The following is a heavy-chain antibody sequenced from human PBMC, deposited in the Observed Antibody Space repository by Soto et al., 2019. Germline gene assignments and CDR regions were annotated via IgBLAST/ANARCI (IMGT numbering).Heavy chain of an antibody. Sequence: EVQLVESGGGLVQPGGSLRLSCAGSGFTFSSFWMAWVRQAPGRGLEWVAFIEADGSQGHSADSVQGRFTISRDNAKSSLFLDMDSLRPEDTAVYYCAKAGGGFGDFVHHWGQGTPVTVSS. CDR3: AKAGGGFGDFVHH. J-gene: IGHJ4*02. CDR1: GFTFSSFW. V-gene: IGHV3-7*01. D-gene: IGHD3-10*01. CDR2: IEADGSQG.